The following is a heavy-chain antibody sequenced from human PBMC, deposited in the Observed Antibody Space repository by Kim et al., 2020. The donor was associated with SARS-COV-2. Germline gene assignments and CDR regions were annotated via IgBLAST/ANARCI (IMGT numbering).Heavy chain of an antibody. CDR1: GFTFSSYA. J-gene: IGHJ4*02. Sequence: GGSLRLSCAASGFTFSSYAMHWVRQAPGKGLEWVAVISYDGSNKYYADSVKGRFTISRDNSKNTLYLQMNSLRAEDTAVYYCARDLEVFQGAEYVSDYWGQGTLVTVSS. CDR3: ARDLEVFQGAEYVSDY. CDR2: ISYDGSNK. D-gene: IGHD6-6*01. V-gene: IGHV3-30*04.